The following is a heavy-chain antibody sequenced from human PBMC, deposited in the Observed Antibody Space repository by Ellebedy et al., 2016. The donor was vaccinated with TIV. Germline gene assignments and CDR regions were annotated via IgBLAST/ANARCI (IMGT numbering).Heavy chain of an antibody. Sequence: AASVKVSCKASVYTFTGYYMHWLRQAPGQGLEWMGWNNPNSGGTNYAQKFQGWVTMTRDTSISTAYMELSRLRSDDTAVYYCAAGNDGGWFDPWGQGTLVTVSS. CDR1: VYTFTGYY. CDR2: NNPNSGGT. CDR3: AAGNDGGWFDP. V-gene: IGHV1-2*04. D-gene: IGHD1-1*01. J-gene: IGHJ5*02.